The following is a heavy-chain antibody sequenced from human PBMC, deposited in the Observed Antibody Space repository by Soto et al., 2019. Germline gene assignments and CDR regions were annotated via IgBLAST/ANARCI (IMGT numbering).Heavy chain of an antibody. CDR3: ARDRYCSSTSCYTGYYYCGMDV. Sequence: QVQLQESGPGLVKPSETLSLTCTVSGGSVSSGSYYWSWIRQPPGKGLEWIGYIYYTGGTNYNPPRSGRVTISVHTSQSQFSLRMSSVTAGDTAVYYCARDRYCSSTSCYTGYYYCGMDVWGQGTTVTVSS. CDR2: IYYTGGT. V-gene: IGHV4-61*01. J-gene: IGHJ6*01. D-gene: IGHD2-2*02. CDR1: GGSVSSGSYY.